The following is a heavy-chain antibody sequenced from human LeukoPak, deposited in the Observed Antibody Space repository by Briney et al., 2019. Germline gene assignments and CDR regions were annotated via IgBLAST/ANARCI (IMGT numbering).Heavy chain of an antibody. CDR1: GGSISGGGYS. CDR3: ARGFYDSSGYYHPYFDY. J-gene: IGHJ4*02. Sequence: SQTLSLTCAVSGGSISGGGYSWSWIWQPPGKGLEWIGYIYHSGSTYYNPSLKSRVTISVDRSKNQFSLKLSSVTAADTAVYYCARGFYDSSGYYHPYFDYWGQGTLVTVSS. D-gene: IGHD3-22*01. V-gene: IGHV4-30-2*01. CDR2: IYHSGST.